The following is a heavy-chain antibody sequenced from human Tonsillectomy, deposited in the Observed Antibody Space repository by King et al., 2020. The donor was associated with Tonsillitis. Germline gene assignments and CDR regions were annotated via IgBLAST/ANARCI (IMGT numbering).Heavy chain of an antibody. CDR2: LYCVDDE. Sequence: ITLKESGPTLVKPTQTLTLTCTFSGFSLSTSGVGVGWIRQPPGKALEWLALLYCVDDERYSPSLKSRLTITKDSSKSQVVLTMTNMDPVDTATYYCAHSPFERGYFDLWGRGTLVTVSS. CDR3: AHSPFERGYFDL. J-gene: IGHJ2*01. V-gene: IGHV2-5*02. CDR1: GFSLSTSGVG. D-gene: IGHD3-10*01.